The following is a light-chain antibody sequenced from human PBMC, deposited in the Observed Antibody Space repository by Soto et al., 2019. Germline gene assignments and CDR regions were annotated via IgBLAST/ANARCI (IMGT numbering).Light chain of an antibody. CDR2: GAF. Sequence: EIVLTQSPGTLSLSPGARATLSCRASQTVTRSYLAWYQQKPGQPPRLLIYGAFNRAAGIPARFSGSGSGTDFTLTISSLEPEDSAVYYCQQRNIWPPVTFGQGTRLE. V-gene: IGKV3D-20*02. CDR3: QQRNIWPPVT. CDR1: QTVTRSY. J-gene: IGKJ5*01.